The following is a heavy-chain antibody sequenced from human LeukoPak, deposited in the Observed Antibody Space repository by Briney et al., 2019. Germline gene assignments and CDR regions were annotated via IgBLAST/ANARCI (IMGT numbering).Heavy chain of an antibody. D-gene: IGHD3-10*01. CDR1: GGSISSSSYY. V-gene: IGHV4-39*01. J-gene: IGHJ4*02. CDR2: IYYSGST. CDR3: ARVGADGSGSQPTDY. Sequence: PSETLSLTCTVSGGSISSSSYYWGWIRQPPGKGLEWIGSIYYSGSTYYNPSLKSRVTISVDTSKNQFSLKLSSVTAADTAVYYCARVGADGSGSQPTDYWGQGTLVTVSS.